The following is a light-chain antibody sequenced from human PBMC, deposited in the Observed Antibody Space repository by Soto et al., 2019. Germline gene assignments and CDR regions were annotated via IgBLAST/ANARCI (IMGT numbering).Light chain of an antibody. J-gene: IGKJ2*01. CDR2: AAS. V-gene: IGKV1-6*01. CDR3: LQDYNAPYT. CDR1: QGIRNG. Sequence: AIQMTQSPSSLSASVGDRVTITCRASQGIRNGLSWYQQKAGKAPSLLIYAASILQNGAPSRFSGSGSGTDFSLTISALQPEDFAIYYCLQDYNAPYTFGQGTRLDLK.